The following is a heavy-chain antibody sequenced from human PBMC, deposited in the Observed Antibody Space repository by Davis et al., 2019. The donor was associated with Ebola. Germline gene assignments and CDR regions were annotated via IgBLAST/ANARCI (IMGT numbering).Heavy chain of an antibody. CDR2: IYPGDSDT. V-gene: IGHV5-51*01. CDR1: GYSFTSYW. J-gene: IGHJ3*02. Sequence: GESLKISCKASGYSFTSYWISWVRQMPGKGLEWMGIIYPGDSDTRYSPSFQGQVTISADKSISTAYLQWSSLKASDTAMYYCAREYCSSTSCENDAFDIWGQGTMVTVSS. D-gene: IGHD2-2*01. CDR3: AREYCSSTSCENDAFDI.